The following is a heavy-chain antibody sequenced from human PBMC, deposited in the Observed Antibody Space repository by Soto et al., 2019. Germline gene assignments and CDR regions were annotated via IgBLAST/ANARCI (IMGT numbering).Heavy chain of an antibody. J-gene: IGHJ4*02. CDR2: IYHSGST. V-gene: IGHV4-4*02. CDR1: GGSISSSNW. CDR3: ARVEKPLYGFGESIFDY. D-gene: IGHD3-10*01. Sequence: QVQLQESGPGLVKPSGTLSLTCAVSGGSISSSNWWSWVRQPPGKGLEWIGEIYHSGSTNYNPSLTRRVTLSVXXSXNXYSLKLSSVTAADTAVYYCARVEKPLYGFGESIFDYWGQGTLVTVSS.